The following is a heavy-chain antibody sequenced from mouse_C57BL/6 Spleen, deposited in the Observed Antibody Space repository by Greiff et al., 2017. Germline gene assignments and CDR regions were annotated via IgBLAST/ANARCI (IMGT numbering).Heavy chain of an antibody. J-gene: IGHJ1*03. Sequence: EVHLVESGGGLVKPGGSLKLSCAASGFTFSSYTMSWVRQTPEKRLEWVATISGGGGNTYYPDRVKGRFTISRDNAKNTLYLQMSSLRSEDTALYYCARPYYGSSYPWYFDVWGTGTTVTVSS. CDR3: ARPYYGSSYPWYFDV. V-gene: IGHV5-9*01. D-gene: IGHD1-1*01. CDR1: GFTFSSYT. CDR2: ISGGGGNT.